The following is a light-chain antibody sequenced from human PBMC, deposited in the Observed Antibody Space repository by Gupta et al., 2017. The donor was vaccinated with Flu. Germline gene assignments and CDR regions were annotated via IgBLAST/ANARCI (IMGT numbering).Light chain of an antibody. Sequence: SPATLSLSPGERATLSCRASQSVSSNLAWYQQKPGQPPRLIIYGASTRATGIPARFSGSGSGTEFTLTISSLQSEDFAVYSCQQYNNWLTFGGGTKVEIK. CDR2: GAS. CDR1: QSVSSN. J-gene: IGKJ4*01. V-gene: IGKV3-15*01. CDR3: QQYNNWLT.